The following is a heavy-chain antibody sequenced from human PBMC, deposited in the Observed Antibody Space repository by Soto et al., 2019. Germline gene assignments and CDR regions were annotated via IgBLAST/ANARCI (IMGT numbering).Heavy chain of an antibody. CDR1: SGSISSSDYY. D-gene: IGHD3-3*02. CDR2: INYSGRT. V-gene: IGHV4-30-4*01. Sequence: SETLSLTCSVSSGSISSSDYYWSLIRQPPGKGLEWIGYINYSGRTYYKPSLKSRVSISIDTSKNQFSLRLTSVTVADTAVYFCARFSTLGKDYGDDVWGQGPTVSVSS. J-gene: IGHJ6*02. CDR3: ARFSTLGKDYGDDV.